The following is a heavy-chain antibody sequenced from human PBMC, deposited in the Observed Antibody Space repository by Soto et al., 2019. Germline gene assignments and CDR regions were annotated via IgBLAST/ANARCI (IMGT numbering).Heavy chain of an antibody. CDR1: GFTFSDYG. Sequence: GGSLRLSCAASGFTFSDYGMHWVRQAPGKGLEWVAVIWLDGSIKNYADSVKGRFTISRDNSKNTLYLQINSLRAEDTAIYYCARASGSFDYWGQGTLVTVSS. CDR3: ARASGSFDY. CDR2: IWLDGSIK. V-gene: IGHV3-33*01. J-gene: IGHJ4*02.